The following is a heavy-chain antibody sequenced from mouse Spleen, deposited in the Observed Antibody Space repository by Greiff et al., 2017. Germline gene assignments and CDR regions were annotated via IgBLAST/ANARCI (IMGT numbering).Heavy chain of an antibody. CDR2: INSNGGST. CDR1: GFTFSSYA. Sequence: EVKLVESGGGLVKPGGSLKLSCAASGFTFSSYAMSWVRQTPEKRLEWVAAINSNGGSTYYPDTVKDRFTISRDNAKNTLYLQMSSLRSEDSAVYYCARDGSSPYFDYWGQGTTLTVSS. V-gene: IGHV5-6-2*01. J-gene: IGHJ2*01. CDR3: ARDGSSPYFDY. D-gene: IGHD1-1*01.